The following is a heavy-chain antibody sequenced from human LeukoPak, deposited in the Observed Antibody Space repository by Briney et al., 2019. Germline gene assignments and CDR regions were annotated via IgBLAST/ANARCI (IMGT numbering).Heavy chain of an antibody. D-gene: IGHD1-20*01. CDR3: ARVLDITGTIFDAFDI. CDR2: ISGSGTYM. Sequence: GGSLRLSCAASGFTFSTYKMNWVRQAPGKGLEWVSSISGSGTYMYYADSLKGRFTISRDNAKNSLYLQMNSLRAEDTAVYYCARVLDITGTIFDAFDIWGQGAMVTVSS. CDR1: GFTFSTYK. J-gene: IGHJ3*02. V-gene: IGHV3-21*01.